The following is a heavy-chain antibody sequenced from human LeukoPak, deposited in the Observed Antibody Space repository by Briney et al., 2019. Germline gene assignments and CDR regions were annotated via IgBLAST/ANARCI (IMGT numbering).Heavy chain of an antibody. J-gene: IGHJ6*02. CDR1: GFTVSSNY. CDR2: IYSGGST. D-gene: IGHD6-13*01. CDR3: MGSSWTFNGMDV. V-gene: IGHV3-53*01. Sequence: GGSLRLSCAASGFTVSSNYMSWVRQAPGKGLEWVSVIYSGGSTYYADSVKGRFTISGDNSKNTLYLQMNSLRAEDTAVYYCMGSSWTFNGMDVWGQGTTVTVSS.